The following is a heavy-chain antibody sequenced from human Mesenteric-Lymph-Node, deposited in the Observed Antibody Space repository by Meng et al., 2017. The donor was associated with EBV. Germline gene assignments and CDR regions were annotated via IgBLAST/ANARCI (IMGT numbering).Heavy chain of an antibody. D-gene: IGHD1-1*01. CDR2: IFYGGYT. J-gene: IGHJ2*01. CDR3: ARMEFTYSWYFDL. Sequence: QESGPVVVKPSEALSLTCTVSGASISSGGYYWNWIRQSPGKGLELIGYIFYGGYTYYNLSLKSRVTISVDVSKNQFSLKLTSVTAADTAVYYCARMEFTYSWYFDLWGRGTLVTVSS. CDR1: GASISSGGYY. V-gene: IGHV4-30-4*01.